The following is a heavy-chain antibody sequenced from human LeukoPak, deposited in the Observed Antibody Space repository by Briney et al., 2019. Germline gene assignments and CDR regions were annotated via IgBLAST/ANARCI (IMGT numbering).Heavy chain of an antibody. CDR3: ATTVTHNWFDP. D-gene: IGHD4-17*01. CDR2: IYYSGST. V-gene: IGHV4-59*01. J-gene: IGHJ5*02. Sequence: PSETLSLTCTVSGGSISSYYWSWIRQPPGKGLEWIGYIYYSGSTNYNPSLKSRVTVSVDTSKNQFSLKLSSVTAADTAVYYCATTVTHNWFDPWGQGTLVTVSP. CDR1: GGSISSYY.